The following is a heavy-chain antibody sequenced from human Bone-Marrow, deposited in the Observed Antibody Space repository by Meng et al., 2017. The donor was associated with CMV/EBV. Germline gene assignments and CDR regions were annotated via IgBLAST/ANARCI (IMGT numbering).Heavy chain of an antibody. CDR1: ISSGDYY. CDR2: IYYSGST. CDR3: ARGMDIVVVPAAGTNGFDP. D-gene: IGHD2-2*03. V-gene: IGHV4-30-4*08. Sequence: ISSGDYYWSWIRQPPGKGLEWIGYIYYSGSTYYNPSLKSRVTISVDTSKNQFSLKLSSVTAADTAVYYCARGMDIVVVPAAGTNGFDPWGQGTLVTVSS. J-gene: IGHJ5*02.